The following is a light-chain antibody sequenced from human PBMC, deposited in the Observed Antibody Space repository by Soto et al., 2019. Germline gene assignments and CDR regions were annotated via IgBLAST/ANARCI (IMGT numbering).Light chain of an antibody. J-gene: IGLJ1*01. V-gene: IGLV1-44*01. CDR2: NNN. Sequence: QSVLTQPPSASGTPGQRVTISCSGSSSNIGSNTVNWYQQLPGTAPKLLIYNNNQRPSVVPDRFSGSKSVTSASLAIRGLQSEDEADYYCAAWDDSLNGLVFGTGTKVTVL. CDR1: SSNIGSNT. CDR3: AAWDDSLNGLV.